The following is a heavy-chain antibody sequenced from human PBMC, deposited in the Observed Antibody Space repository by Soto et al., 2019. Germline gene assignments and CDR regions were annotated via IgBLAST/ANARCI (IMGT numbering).Heavy chain of an antibody. Sequence: GGSLRLSCAASGFTFSSYAMSWVRQAPGKGLEWVSAISGSGGSTYYADSVKGRFTISRDNSKNTLYLQMNSLRAEDTAVYYCAKEIDYYYDSSGYYPGAFDIWGQGTMVTVSS. D-gene: IGHD3-22*01. CDR2: ISGSGGST. V-gene: IGHV3-23*01. CDR1: GFTFSSYA. CDR3: AKEIDYYYDSSGYYPGAFDI. J-gene: IGHJ3*02.